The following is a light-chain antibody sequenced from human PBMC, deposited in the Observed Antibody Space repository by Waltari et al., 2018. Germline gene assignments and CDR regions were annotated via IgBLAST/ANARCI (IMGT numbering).Light chain of an antibody. V-gene: IGKV1-39*01. CDR2: AAS. J-gene: IGKJ4*01. CDR3: QQSYSTPGLT. CDR1: QSISSY. Sequence: DIQMTQSPSSLSASVGDRVTITCRASQSISSYLNWYQQKSRKAPKLLIYAASSLQSGVPSRFSGSGSGTDFTLTISSLQPEDFATYYCQQSYSTPGLTFGGGTKVEIK.